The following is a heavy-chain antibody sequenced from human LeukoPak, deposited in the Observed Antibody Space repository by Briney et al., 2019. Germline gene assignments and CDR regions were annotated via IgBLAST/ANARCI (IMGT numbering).Heavy chain of an antibody. CDR3: ARGAYHYNSGGDNNWYFDL. J-gene: IGHJ2*01. D-gene: IGHD3-22*01. V-gene: IGHV1-2*02. CDR2: NNPKSGGT. CDR1: GYTFTGHY. Sequence: ASVKVSCKASGYTFTGHYMHCVRQTPGQGLECMGWNNPKSGGTHSAQKYQGRVCMTGDTSIRTSYMKLSRLRSDHTALYYCARGAYHYNSGGDNNWYFDLWGRGTLVTVS.